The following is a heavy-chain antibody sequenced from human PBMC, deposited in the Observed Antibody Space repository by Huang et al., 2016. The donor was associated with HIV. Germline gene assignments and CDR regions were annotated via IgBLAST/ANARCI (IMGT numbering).Heavy chain of an antibody. CDR1: GGSISSSSYY. D-gene: IGHD4-17*01. CDR2: IYYIGNG. J-gene: IGHJ6*03. Sequence: QLQLQESGPGLVKPSETLSLTCTVSGGSISSSSYYWGWIRQSPGKGLEWIGSIYYIGNGYYNPSLKRRGTMSVDRSSNQFSLKMHSVTAADTAVYYCASRTTVTTTSNYHYFYMDVWGKGTTVIVSS. CDR3: ASRTTVTTTSNYHYFYMDV. V-gene: IGHV4-39*01.